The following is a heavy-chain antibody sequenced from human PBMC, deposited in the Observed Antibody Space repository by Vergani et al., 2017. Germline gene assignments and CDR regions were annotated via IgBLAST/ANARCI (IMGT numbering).Heavy chain of an antibody. Sequence: EVQLVESGGGSVQSGGSLRLPCVASGFSFNTYWMHWVRQVPGKGLMWVARIDEYGNRATYGDFETGRFTISRDNAKHTVFLQMNNLRADDAGVYYCVRTEYCTGIACNTRFDSWGQGALVTVSS. J-gene: IGHJ5*01. V-gene: IGHV3-74*03. CDR3: VRTEYCTGIACNTRFDS. D-gene: IGHD2-8*02. CDR2: IDEYGNRA. CDR1: GFSFNTYW.